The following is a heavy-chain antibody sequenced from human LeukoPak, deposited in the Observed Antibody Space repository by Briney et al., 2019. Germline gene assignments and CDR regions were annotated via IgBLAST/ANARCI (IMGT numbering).Heavy chain of an antibody. CDR3: VRDGSGYDY. CDR2: INQGGSEK. CDR1: RFTFINYW. D-gene: IGHD6-19*01. V-gene: IGHV3-7*05. J-gene: IGHJ4*02. Sequence: GSLRLSCAASRFTFINYWMSWVRQPAGKGLEWVANINQGGSEKYYLNSVKGRFTISRDNAKNSLYLQMNSLRADDTAIYYCVRDGSGYDYWGQGTLVTVSS.